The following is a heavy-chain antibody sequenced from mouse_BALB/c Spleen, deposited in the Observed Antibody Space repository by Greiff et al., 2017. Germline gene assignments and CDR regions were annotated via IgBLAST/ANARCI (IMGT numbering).Heavy chain of an antibody. D-gene: IGHD2-4*01. Sequence: EVKVEESGGGLVQPGGSMKLSCVASGFTFSNYWMNWVRQSPEKGLEWVAEIRLKSNNYATHYAESVKGKFTISRDDSKSSVYLQINNLRAEDTGIYYCTRHYYDYDEGYYAMDYWGQGTSVTVSS. J-gene: IGHJ4*01. CDR1: GFTFSNYW. V-gene: IGHV6-6*02. CDR3: TRHYYDYDEGYYAMDY. CDR2: IRLKSNNYAT.